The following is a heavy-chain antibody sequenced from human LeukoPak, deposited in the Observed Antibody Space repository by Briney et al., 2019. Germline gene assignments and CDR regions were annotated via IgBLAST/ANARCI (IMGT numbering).Heavy chain of an antibody. CDR1: GGRFKSYG. J-gene: IGHJ5*02. CDR3: ARRPDYENWFDP. D-gene: IGHD4-17*01. Sequence: ASVKVSCKTIGGRFKSYGFSWVRQAPGQGLEWMGGIIPIFGTANYAQKFQGRVTITADESTSTAYMELSSLRSEDTAVYYCARRPDYENWFDPWGQGTLVTVSS. V-gene: IGHV1-69*13. CDR2: IIPIFGTA.